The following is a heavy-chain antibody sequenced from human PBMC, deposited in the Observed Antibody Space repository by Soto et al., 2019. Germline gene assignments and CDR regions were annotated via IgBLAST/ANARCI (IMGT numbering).Heavy chain of an antibody. J-gene: IGHJ4*02. CDR1: GFTVSTNY. D-gene: IGHD2-15*01. V-gene: IGHV3-53*01. CDR2: IYRDGST. CDR3: ARGVLPGSY. Sequence: EVQLVESGGGLIQPGGSLRLSCAVAGFTVSTNYMSWVRQAPGNGLELVSGIYRDGSTYYADSVKGRFTISRDNSKNTLYLQMTSLRAEDTAVYYCARGVLPGSYWGQGTLVTVSS.